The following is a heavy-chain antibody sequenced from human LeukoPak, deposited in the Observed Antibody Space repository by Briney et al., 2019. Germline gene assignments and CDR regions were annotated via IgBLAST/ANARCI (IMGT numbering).Heavy chain of an antibody. CDR1: GFTFSSYW. V-gene: IGHV3-74*01. J-gene: IGHJ5*02. Sequence: GGSLRVSCAASGFTFSSYWMHWVRQAPGKGLVWVSHIKTDGCSTNYAESVKGRFTISRDNAKNTVYLQMNSLRAEDTAVYYCARDYVSGSFGPWGQGTLVTVSS. D-gene: IGHD3-10*01. CDR2: IKTDGCST. CDR3: ARDYVSGSFGP.